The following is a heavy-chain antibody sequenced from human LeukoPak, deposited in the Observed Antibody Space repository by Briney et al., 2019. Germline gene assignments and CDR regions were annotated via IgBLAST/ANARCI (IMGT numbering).Heavy chain of an antibody. J-gene: IGHJ6*03. V-gene: IGHV4-4*02. CDR3: ARDRRDMVRGINIVRQYNYYYYMDV. CDR1: GGSISSSNW. D-gene: IGHD3-10*01. Sequence: SGTLSLTCAVSGGSISSSNWWSWVRPPPGKGLEWIGEIYHSGSTNYNPSLKSRVTISVDKSKNQFSLKLSSVTAADTAVYYCARDRRDMVRGINIVRQYNYYYYMDVWGKGTTVTISS. CDR2: IYHSGST.